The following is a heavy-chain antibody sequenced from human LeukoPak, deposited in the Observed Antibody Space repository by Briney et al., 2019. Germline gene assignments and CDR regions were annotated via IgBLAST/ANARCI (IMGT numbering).Heavy chain of an antibody. CDR1: GFTFSSYG. D-gene: IGHD6-19*01. Sequence: GGSLRLSCAASGFTFSSYGMHWVRQAPGKGLEWVAFIRYDGSNKYYADSVKGRFTISRDNSKNTLYPQMNSLRAEDTAVYYCAKDSSRIAVAGTYGNYWGQGTLVTVSS. CDR3: AKDSSRIAVAGTYGNY. V-gene: IGHV3-30*02. CDR2: IRYDGSNK. J-gene: IGHJ4*02.